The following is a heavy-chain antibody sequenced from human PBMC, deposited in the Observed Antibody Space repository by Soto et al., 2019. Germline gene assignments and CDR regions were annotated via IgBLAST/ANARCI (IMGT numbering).Heavy chain of an antibody. D-gene: IGHD3-10*01. J-gene: IGHJ5*02. CDR2: GDYTGKS. V-gene: IGHV4-61*01. Sequence: PSLTCSVSGGSVGSGLYYWSWIRQPPGKGLEWIGYGDYTGKSNYSPSLKSRVTISVDTSKNQFSLNMASVTAADTAVYYCARDYGPPRLVIDHWGQGILVTVSS. CDR3: ARDYGPPRLVIDH. CDR1: GGSVGSGLYY.